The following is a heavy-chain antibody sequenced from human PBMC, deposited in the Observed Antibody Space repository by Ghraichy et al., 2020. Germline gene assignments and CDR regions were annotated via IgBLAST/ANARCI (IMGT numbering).Heavy chain of an antibody. J-gene: IGHJ6*03. D-gene: IGHD3-10*01. CDR1: GYTFITHA. Sequence: ASVKVSCQASGYTFITHAITWVRQAPGQGLEWMGRISSYNDDAKYAQKFQGRLTMTKDTSTSTAYMELRGLTSDDTAVYYCARVAGSGNPASNYYHYYMDVWGKGATVTVSS. V-gene: IGHV1-18*01. CDR2: ISSYNDDA. CDR3: ARVAGSGNPASNYYHYYMDV.